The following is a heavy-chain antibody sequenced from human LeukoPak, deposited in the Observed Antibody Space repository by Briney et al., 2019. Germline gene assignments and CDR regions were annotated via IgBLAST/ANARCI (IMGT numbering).Heavy chain of an antibody. CDR3: AKGHDYGDYDGDSFDY. D-gene: IGHD4-17*01. CDR1: GFTFSSYW. J-gene: IGHJ4*02. Sequence: AGGSLRLSCAASGFTFSSYWMSWVRQAPGKGLEWVSAISGSGGSTYYADSVKGRFTISRDNSKNTLYLQMNSLRAEDTAVYYCAKGHDYGDYDGDSFDYWGQETLVTVSS. CDR2: ISGSGGST. V-gene: IGHV3-23*01.